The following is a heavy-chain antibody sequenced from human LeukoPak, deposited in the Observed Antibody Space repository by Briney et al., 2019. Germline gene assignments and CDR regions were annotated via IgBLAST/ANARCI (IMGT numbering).Heavy chain of an antibody. J-gene: IGHJ4*02. V-gene: IGHV3-66*01. D-gene: IGHD4-23*01. Sequence: PGGSLRLYCAASGFTVSSNFMSWVRQAPGKGLEWVSVIYSAGSTYYADSVKGRFTISRDISKNTLFLQMNSLRAEDTAVYYCARDLTVYGGNPLYYFDYWGQGTLVTVSS. CDR2: IYSAGST. CDR3: ARDLTVYGGNPLYYFDY. CDR1: GFTVSSNF.